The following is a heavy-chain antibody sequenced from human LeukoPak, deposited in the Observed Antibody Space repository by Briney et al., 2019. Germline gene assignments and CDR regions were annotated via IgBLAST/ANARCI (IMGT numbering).Heavy chain of an antibody. D-gene: IGHD3-10*01. CDR3: ARDSPYGSGSYDPTPFDY. Sequence: GGSLRLSCAASGFTFSSYSMNWVRQAPGKGLEWVSYIGSSSSTIYYADSVKGRFTISRDNAKNSLYLQMNSLRAEDTAVYYCARDSPYGSGSYDPTPFDYWGQGTLVTVSS. CDR2: IGSSSSTI. V-gene: IGHV3-48*01. CDR1: GFTFSSYS. J-gene: IGHJ4*02.